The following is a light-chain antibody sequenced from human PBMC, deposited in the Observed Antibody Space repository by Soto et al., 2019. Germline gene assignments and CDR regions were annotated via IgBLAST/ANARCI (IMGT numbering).Light chain of an antibody. CDR1: SGDVGSYNL. Sequence: QSALTQPASVSGPPGQSITIPCTGTSGDVGSYNLVSWYQQHPGKAPKLLIYEVTERPSGVSNRFSGSKSGNTASLTISGLQPDDEADYYCCSYAGNSEVFGTRTKVTVL. J-gene: IGLJ1*01. V-gene: IGLV2-23*02. CDR2: EVT. CDR3: CSYAGNSEV.